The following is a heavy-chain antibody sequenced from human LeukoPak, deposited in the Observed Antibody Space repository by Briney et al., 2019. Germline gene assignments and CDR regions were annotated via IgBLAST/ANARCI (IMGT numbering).Heavy chain of an antibody. CDR2: IKEDGSEK. D-gene: IGHD4-17*01. V-gene: IGHV3-7*05. Sequence: GGSLRLSCAASGFSFSRYWLTWVRRAPGKGLEWVANIKEDGSEKNHVDSLKDRFTISRDNAKNSVFLQMNSLRAEDTAIYYCARDIRYGDSDYWSQGTLVTVSS. CDR1: GFSFSRYW. CDR3: ARDIRYGDSDY. J-gene: IGHJ4*02.